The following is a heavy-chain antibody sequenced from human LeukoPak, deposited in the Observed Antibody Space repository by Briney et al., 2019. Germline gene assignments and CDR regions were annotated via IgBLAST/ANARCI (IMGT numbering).Heavy chain of an antibody. Sequence: GGSLRLSCEASGITVSNFKMSGVGKAPGKGLEWVSLIYSGGSTYYADSVRGRFTISRDSSKNTLYLQMNSLRVEDTAVYYCARIYNWGQGTLVTVSS. J-gene: IGHJ4*02. D-gene: IGHD4-11*01. V-gene: IGHV3-66*01. CDR2: IYSGGST. CDR3: ARIYN. CDR1: GITVSNFK.